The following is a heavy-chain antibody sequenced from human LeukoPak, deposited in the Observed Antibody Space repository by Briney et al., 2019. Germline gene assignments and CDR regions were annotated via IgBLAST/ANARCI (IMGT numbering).Heavy chain of an antibody. Sequence: GGSLRLSCAASGFTFNSYWMHWVRQAPGKGLVWVSRINTDGSSTTYADSVKGRFTISRDNAKNTLYLQMNSLRAEDTAVYYCARVRSYSENDAFDIWGQGTMVTVSS. CDR3: ARVRSYSENDAFDI. CDR2: INTDGSST. CDR1: GFTFNSYW. J-gene: IGHJ3*02. D-gene: IGHD1-26*01. V-gene: IGHV3-74*01.